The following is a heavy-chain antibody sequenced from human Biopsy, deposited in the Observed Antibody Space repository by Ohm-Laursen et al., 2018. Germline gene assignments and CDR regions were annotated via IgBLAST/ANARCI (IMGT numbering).Heavy chain of an antibody. CDR1: GYSFISNG. J-gene: IGHJ6*02. CDR3: AREEDNSGYDYYGMDV. D-gene: IGHD3-22*01. V-gene: IGHV1-18*01. Sequence: ASVKVSCKVSGYSFISNGISWVRQAPGQGLEWMGWISAYNGNRNYAQKFQGRVTMTTDTSTSTAYMELRSLRSDDTAVYFCAREEDNSGYDYYGMDVWGQGTTVTVSS. CDR2: ISAYNGNR.